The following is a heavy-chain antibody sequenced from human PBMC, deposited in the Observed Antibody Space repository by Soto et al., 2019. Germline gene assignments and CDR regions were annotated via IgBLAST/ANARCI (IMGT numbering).Heavy chain of an antibody. CDR2: IYYSGST. CDR3: ARVPYSSSFENWFDP. V-gene: IGHV4-59*01. CDR1: GGSISSYY. D-gene: IGHD6-13*01. Sequence: SETLSLTCTVSGGSISSYYWSWIRQPPGKGLEWIGYIYYSGSTNYNPSLKSRVTISVDTSKNQFSLKLSSVTAADTAVYYCARVPYSSSFENWFDPWGQGTLVTVSS. J-gene: IGHJ5*02.